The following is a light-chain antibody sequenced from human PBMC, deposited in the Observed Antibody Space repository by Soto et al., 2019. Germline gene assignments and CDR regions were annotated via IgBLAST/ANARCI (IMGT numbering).Light chain of an antibody. Sequence: QSVLTQPASVSGSPGQSITISCTGTSSDVGSYNLVSWYQQEPGKAPKLMIYEGSKGPSGVSNRFSGSKSGNTASLTISGLQAEDEADYYCCSYAGSNTSYVVFGGGTKLTVL. CDR3: CSYAGSNTSYVV. CDR2: EGS. V-gene: IGLV2-23*01. J-gene: IGLJ2*01. CDR1: SSDVGSYNL.